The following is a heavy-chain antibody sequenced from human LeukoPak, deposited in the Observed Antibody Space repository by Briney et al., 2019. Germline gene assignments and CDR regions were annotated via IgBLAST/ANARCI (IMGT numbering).Heavy chain of an antibody. CDR2: IKEDGSEK. CDR3: ARDEYNWNVDAFDI. CDR1: GFTFSSYE. V-gene: IGHV3-7*01. J-gene: IGHJ3*02. Sequence: GGSLRLSCAASGFTFSSYEMNWVRQAPGKGLGWVANIKEDGSEKYYVDSVKGRFTISRDNAKNSLYLQMNSLRAEDTAVYYCARDEYNWNVDAFDIWGQGTVVTVSS. D-gene: IGHD1-20*01.